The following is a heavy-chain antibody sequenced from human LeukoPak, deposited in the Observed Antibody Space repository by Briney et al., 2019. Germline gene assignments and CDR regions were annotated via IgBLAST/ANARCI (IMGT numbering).Heavy chain of an antibody. D-gene: IGHD3-10*01. CDR1: GFAFSSFA. CDR2: ISGSGGTT. V-gene: IGHV3-23*01. Sequence: GGSLRLSCAASGFAFSSFAMSWVRQAPGKGLEWVSTISGSGGTTNYADSVKGRFTFSRDNSKNTLYLQMNSLRAEDTAVYYCAIASYGSGSYPHPTDAFDIWGQGTMVTVSS. CDR3: AIASYGSGSYPHPTDAFDI. J-gene: IGHJ3*02.